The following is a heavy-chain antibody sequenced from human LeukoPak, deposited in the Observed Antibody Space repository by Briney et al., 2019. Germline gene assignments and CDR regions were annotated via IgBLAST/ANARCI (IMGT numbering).Heavy chain of an antibody. Sequence: SETLSLTCTVSGGSVSSADYYWSWIRQPPGKGLEWIGYISTSESTNYNPSLKSRITISVDTSKNQFSLNLSSVTAADTAVYYCARRRTTGTTGYFDYWGQGTLVTVSS. D-gene: IGHD1-1*01. J-gene: IGHJ4*02. CDR3: ARRRTTGTTGYFDY. V-gene: IGHV4-61*08. CDR2: ISTSEST. CDR1: GGSVSSADYY.